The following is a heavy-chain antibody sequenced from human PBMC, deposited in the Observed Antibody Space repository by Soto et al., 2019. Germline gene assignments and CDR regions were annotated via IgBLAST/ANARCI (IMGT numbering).Heavy chain of an antibody. CDR1: GYAFTTYG. J-gene: IGHJ4*02. CDR2: ISAHNSNT. Sequence: QDHLVQSGAEVKKPGASVKVSCKGSGYAFTTYGITWVRQAPGQGLEWMGWISAHNSNTNYAQKLQGRVTVTRDTSTSTACMELGGVRFDDTAGYDCAGGRDGDNWGQGAMVTVSS. CDR3: AGGRDGDN. V-gene: IGHV1-18*01.